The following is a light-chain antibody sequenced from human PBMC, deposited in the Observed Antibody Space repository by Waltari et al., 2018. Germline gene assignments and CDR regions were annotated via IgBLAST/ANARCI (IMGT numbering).Light chain of an antibody. CDR3: CSYAGSYTYV. CDR2: DVS. CDR1: SSDVGAYNY. J-gene: IGLJ1*01. V-gene: IGLV2-11*01. Sequence: QYALTQPPSVSGSPGQSVTISCTGTSSDVGAYNYVSWYQQHPGKAPKLMIYDVSKRPSGVPDRFSGSKSGNTASLTISGLQGEDEADYYCCSYAGSYTYVFGTGTKVTVL.